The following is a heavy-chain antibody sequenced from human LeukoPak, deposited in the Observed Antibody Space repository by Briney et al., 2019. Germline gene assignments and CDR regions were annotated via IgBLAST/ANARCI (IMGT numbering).Heavy chain of an antibody. D-gene: IGHD3-3*01. Sequence: GGSLRLSCAASGFTVSSNYMSWVRQAPGKGLEWVSVIYSGGSTYYADSVKGRLTISRDNSKNTLYLQMNSLRAGDTAVYYCARERYDFWSGYSYYFDYWGQGTLVTVSS. CDR3: ARERYDFWSGYSYYFDY. CDR2: IYSGGST. V-gene: IGHV3-53*01. CDR1: GFTVSSNY. J-gene: IGHJ4*02.